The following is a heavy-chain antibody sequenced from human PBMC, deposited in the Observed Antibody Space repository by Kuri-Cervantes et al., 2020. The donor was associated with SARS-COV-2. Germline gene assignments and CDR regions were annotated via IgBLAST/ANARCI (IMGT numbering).Heavy chain of an antibody. CDR1: GFNFSRTD. CDR2: IWYDGSNK. V-gene: IGHV3-33*08. J-gene: IGHJ6*02. CDR3: ARAYSSGWYYYYGMDV. D-gene: IGHD6-19*01. Sequence: GESLKISCAASGFNFSRTDMHWVRQAPGKGLEWVAVIWYDGSNKYYADSVKGRFTISRDNSKNTLYLQMNSLRAEDTAVYYCARAYSSGWYYYYGMDVWGQGTTVTVSS.